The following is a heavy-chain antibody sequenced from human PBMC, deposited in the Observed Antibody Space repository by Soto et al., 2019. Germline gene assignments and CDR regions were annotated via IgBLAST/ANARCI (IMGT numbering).Heavy chain of an antibody. CDR3: AKGQGQRRAGYYYYYGMDV. CDR2: ISGSGGST. D-gene: IGHD6-19*01. Sequence: PGGSLRLSCAASGFTFSSYAMSWVRQAPGKGLEWVSAISGSGGSTYYADSVKGRFTISRDNSKNTLYLQMNSLRAEDTAVYYCAKGQGQRRAGYYYYYGMDVWGQGTTVTVSS. V-gene: IGHV3-23*01. CDR1: GFTFSSYA. J-gene: IGHJ6*02.